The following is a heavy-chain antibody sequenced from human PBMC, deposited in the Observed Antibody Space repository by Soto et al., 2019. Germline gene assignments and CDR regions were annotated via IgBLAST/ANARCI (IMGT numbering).Heavy chain of an antibody. V-gene: IGHV4-39*01. CDR1: GGSISSSDYY. CDR3: ARHHYDFWSGYGGNWFDP. D-gene: IGHD3-3*01. Sequence: QLQLQESGPGLVRPSETLSLTCTVSGGSISSSDYYWGWIRQPPGKGLGWIGNGYYSGTTYYNPPLRSRVTISVDTSTNQFSLKLNSVTAADTAVYYCARHHYDFWSGYGGNWFDPWGQGTLVTVSS. J-gene: IGHJ5*02. CDR2: GYYSGTT.